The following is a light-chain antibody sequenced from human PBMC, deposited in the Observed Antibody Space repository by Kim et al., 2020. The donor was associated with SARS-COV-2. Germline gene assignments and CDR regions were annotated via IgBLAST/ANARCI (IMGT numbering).Light chain of an antibody. Sequence: ALGQTVRITCQGDSLRTYYACGYQQKPGQAPVLVIYGKNYRPSGIPDRFSGSSSGNTASLTITGAQAEDEADYHCNSRDSSGNHVVFGGGTQLTVL. J-gene: IGLJ2*01. CDR3: NSRDSSGNHVV. V-gene: IGLV3-19*01. CDR1: SLRTYY. CDR2: GKN.